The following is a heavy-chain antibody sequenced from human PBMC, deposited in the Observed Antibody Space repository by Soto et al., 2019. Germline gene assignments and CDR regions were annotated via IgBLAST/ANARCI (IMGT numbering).Heavy chain of an antibody. CDR2: FYPGDSDT. V-gene: IGHV5-51*01. CDR3: ARVSSDHSPYPYGYDYLDP. J-gene: IGHJ5*02. D-gene: IGHD5-18*01. Sequence: ESLNISCKGSGYNFPTYWIAWVLQMPGKGLEWMGFFYPGDSDTSYSPSFQGQVTISGDKSISTAYLQWSSLRASDTAIYYCARVSSDHSPYPYGYDYLDPWGQGNLVTVSS. CDR1: GYNFPTYW.